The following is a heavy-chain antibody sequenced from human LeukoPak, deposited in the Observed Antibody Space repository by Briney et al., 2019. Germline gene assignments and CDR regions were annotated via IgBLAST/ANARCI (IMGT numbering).Heavy chain of an antibody. CDR1: GYTFTDYY. CDR3: ARGGPYYDSSRADDLNY. D-gene: IGHD3-22*01. V-gene: IGHV1-2*04. CDR2: INPNSGGT. Sequence: ASVKVSCKASGYTFTDYYMQWVRQAPGQGLEWMGWINPNSGGTHYVQRFQGWVIMTRDTSISTAYMELSRLTSDDTAVYYCARGGPYYDSSRADDLNYWGQGTLVTVSS. J-gene: IGHJ4*02.